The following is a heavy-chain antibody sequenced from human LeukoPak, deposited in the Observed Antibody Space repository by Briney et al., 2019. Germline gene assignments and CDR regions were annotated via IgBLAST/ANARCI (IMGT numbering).Heavy chain of an antibody. CDR2: IKEDGSTK. CDR3: ARIGYSSSSYDY. Sequence: PGGSLRLSCAASGFTFSNYWMSWVRQAPGKGLEWAANIKEDGSTKYYVDSVKGRFTISRANAKNSVYLQISSLRVEDTAVYYCARIGYSSSSYDYWGQGTLVTVSS. J-gene: IGHJ4*02. CDR1: GFTFSNYW. D-gene: IGHD6-6*01. V-gene: IGHV3-7*01.